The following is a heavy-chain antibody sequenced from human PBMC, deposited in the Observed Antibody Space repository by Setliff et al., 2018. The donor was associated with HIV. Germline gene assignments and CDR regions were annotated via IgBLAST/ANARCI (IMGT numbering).Heavy chain of an antibody. D-gene: IGHD3-10*01. CDR3: ARGSPIVWFGEFLYPEIDY. CDR2: IIPKSNTP. J-gene: IGHJ4*02. V-gene: IGHV1-69*13. CDR1: GDTFSTFA. Sequence: GASVKVSCKASGDTFSTFAIIWVRQAPGQGLEWMGGIIPKSNTPDYAQIFKGRLTITADESPSTAHMELVGLTSEDTAVYYCARGSPIVWFGEFLYPEIDYWGQGSQVTVSS.